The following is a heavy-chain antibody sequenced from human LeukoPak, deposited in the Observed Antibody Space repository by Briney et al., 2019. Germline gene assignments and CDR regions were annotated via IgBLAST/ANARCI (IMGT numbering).Heavy chain of an antibody. CDR2: VSNSGSK. Sequence: NSSETLSLTCTVSGGSISSSIYYWGWIRQPPGKGPEWIGSVSNSGSKHYNPSLKSRVTISVDTSKNQFSLKLSSVTAADTAVYYCARDPSGYFNYWGQGTLVTVSS. CDR1: GGSISSSIYY. D-gene: IGHD3-22*01. CDR3: ARDPSGYFNY. J-gene: IGHJ4*02. V-gene: IGHV4-39*07.